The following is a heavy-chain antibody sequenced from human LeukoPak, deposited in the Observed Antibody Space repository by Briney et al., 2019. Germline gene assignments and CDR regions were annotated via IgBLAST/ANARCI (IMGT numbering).Heavy chain of an antibody. CDR3: ARDTMRYDYVWGSYRQKGNDAFDI. CDR1: GYTFTSYA. V-gene: IGHV7-4-1*02. D-gene: IGHD3-16*02. CDR2: INTNTGNP. J-gene: IGHJ3*02. Sequence: ASVKVSCKASGYTFTSYAMNWVRQAPGQGLEWMGWINTNTGNPTYAQGFTGRFVFSLDTSVSTAYLQISSLKAEDTAVYYCARDTMRYDYVWGSYRQKGNDAFDIWGQGTMVTVSS.